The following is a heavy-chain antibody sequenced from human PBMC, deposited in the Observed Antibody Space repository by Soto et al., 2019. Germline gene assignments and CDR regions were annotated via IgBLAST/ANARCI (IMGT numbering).Heavy chain of an antibody. Sequence: PSETLSLTCTVSGGSISSNIYYWGCIRQPPGKGLEWIGNIHYSGSTYYDSSLQSRVTISIDTSKNQFSLKLSSVTATDTAVYYCASQHYYDSSGYYVVYWGQGTLVTSPQ. J-gene: IGHJ4*02. D-gene: IGHD3-22*01. CDR1: GGSISSNIYY. CDR3: ASQHYYDSSGYYVVY. V-gene: IGHV4-39*01. CDR2: IHYSGST.